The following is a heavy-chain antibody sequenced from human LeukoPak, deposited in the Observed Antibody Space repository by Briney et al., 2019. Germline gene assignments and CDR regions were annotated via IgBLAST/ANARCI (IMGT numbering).Heavy chain of an antibody. CDR1: GGSISSSSYY. CDR2: IYYSGST. J-gene: IGHJ4*02. CDR3: ARTTRGEGSYYYGSGSYPH. V-gene: IGHV4-39*01. Sequence: SETLSLTCTVSGGSISSSSYYWGWIRQPPGKGLEWIGSIYYSGSTYYNPSLKSRVTISVDTSKNQFSLKLSSVTAADTAVYYRARTTRGEGSYYYGSGSYPHWGQGTLVTVSS. D-gene: IGHD3-10*01.